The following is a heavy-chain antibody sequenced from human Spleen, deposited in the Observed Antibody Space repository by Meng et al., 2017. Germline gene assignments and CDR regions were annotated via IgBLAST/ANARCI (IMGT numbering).Heavy chain of an antibody. CDR3: ARLELSTIDY. Sequence: GESLKISCAATGFTFNSYAVRWVRQAPGKVLEWDSVISGSGSGTTYYADSVKGRFSISRDNSRNTLYLQMNSLRAEDTAVYYCARLELSTIDYWGQGTLVTVSS. V-gene: IGHV3-23*01. CDR2: ISGSGSGTT. J-gene: IGHJ4*02. CDR1: GFTFNSYA. D-gene: IGHD3-3*02.